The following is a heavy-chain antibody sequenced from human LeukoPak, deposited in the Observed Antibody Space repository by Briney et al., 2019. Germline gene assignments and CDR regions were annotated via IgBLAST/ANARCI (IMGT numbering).Heavy chain of an antibody. J-gene: IGHJ4*02. CDR2: INHSGST. CDR3: ARALNYDILTRDY. Sequence: SETLSVTCAVYGGSFSGYYWTWIRQHPGKGLEWIGEINHSGSTNYNPSLKSRVTISVDTSKNQFSLKLSSVTAADTAVYYCARALNYDILTRDYWGQGTLVTVSS. CDR1: GGSFSGYY. V-gene: IGHV4-34*01. D-gene: IGHD3-9*01.